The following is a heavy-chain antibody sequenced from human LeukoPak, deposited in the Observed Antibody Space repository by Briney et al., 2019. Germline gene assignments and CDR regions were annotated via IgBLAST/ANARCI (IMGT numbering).Heavy chain of an antibody. CDR2: INPNSGGT. Sequence: EASVKVSCKASGYTFTSYYMHWVRQAPGQGLEWMGWINPNSGGTNYAQKFQGRVTMTRDTSISTAYMELSRLRSDDTAVYYCARYIVVVTAIEYYFDYWGQGTLVTVSS. CDR1: GYTFTSYY. D-gene: IGHD2-21*02. J-gene: IGHJ4*02. V-gene: IGHV1-2*02. CDR3: ARYIVVVTAIEYYFDY.